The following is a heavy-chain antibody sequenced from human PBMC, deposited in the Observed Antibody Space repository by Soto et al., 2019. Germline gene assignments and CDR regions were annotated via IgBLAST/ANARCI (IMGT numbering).Heavy chain of an antibody. CDR3: AKGPREQWPRELGY. V-gene: IGHV3-23*01. Sequence: ETLSLTCTVSGGSISSGGYYWSWFRQAPGKGLEWVSAIGGSGGETYYADSVKGRFTISRDNAKNTLYVQMNSLRAEDTAVYYCAKGPREQWPRELGYWGQGTLVTVSS. D-gene: IGHD1-26*01. CDR2: IGGSGGET. J-gene: IGHJ4*02. CDR1: GGSISSGGYY.